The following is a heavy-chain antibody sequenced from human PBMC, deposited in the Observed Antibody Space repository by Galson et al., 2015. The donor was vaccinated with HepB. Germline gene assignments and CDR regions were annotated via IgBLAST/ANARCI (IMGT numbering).Heavy chain of an antibody. CDR2: ISSNGGST. Sequence: SLRLSCAASGFTFSSYAMHWVRQAPGKGLEYVSAISSNGGSTYYADSVKGRFTISRDNSKNTLYLQMSSLRAEDTAVYYCVKKSPPITMVRGVIILGAGLHDYWGQGTLVTVSS. D-gene: IGHD3-10*01. V-gene: IGHV3-64D*06. CDR3: VKKSPPITMVRGVIILGAGLHDY. J-gene: IGHJ4*02. CDR1: GFTFSSYA.